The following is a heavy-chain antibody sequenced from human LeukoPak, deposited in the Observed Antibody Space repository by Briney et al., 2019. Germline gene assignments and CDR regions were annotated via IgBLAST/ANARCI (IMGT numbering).Heavy chain of an antibody. V-gene: IGHV4-39*01. J-gene: IGHJ4*02. CDR1: GGSISSSSYY. CDR3: ARQPGGYSGPFDY. D-gene: IGHD5-12*01. CDR2: VYYSGST. Sequence: SETLSLTCTVSGGSISSSSYYWGWIRQPPGKGLEWVASVYYSGSTYYNPSLESRVTMSVDTSKNQFSLKLSSVTAADTAVYYCARQPGGYSGPFDYWGQGTLVTVSS.